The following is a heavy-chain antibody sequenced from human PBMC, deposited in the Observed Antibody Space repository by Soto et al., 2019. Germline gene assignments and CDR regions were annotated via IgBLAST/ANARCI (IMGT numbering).Heavy chain of an antibody. V-gene: IGHV1-69*01. J-gene: IGHJ6*02. D-gene: IGHD2-2*01. Sequence: QVQLVQSGAEVKKPGSSVKVSCKASGGTFGSYAISWVRQAAGQGLEWMGGIIPIPGTANYAQKFQGRVTIAADESTSTAYMELSSLRSEDTAVYYCARSQGSSTSLEIYYYYYYRMDVWGQGTTVTVSS. CDR3: ARSQGSSTSLEIYYYYYYRMDV. CDR1: GGTFGSYA. CDR2: IIPIPGTA.